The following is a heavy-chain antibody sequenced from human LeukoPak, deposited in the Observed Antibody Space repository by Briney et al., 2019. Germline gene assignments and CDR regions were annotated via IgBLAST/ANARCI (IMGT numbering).Heavy chain of an antibody. CDR2: IYSNEDT. J-gene: IGHJ4*02. CDR3: ARAAGASGGQYFDY. Sequence: SETLSLTCTVSGGSISTYHWSWIRQPAGKGLEWIGRIYSNEDTRYNLSLTSRVTMSVDTSKNQFSLKLSSVTAADTAVYYCARAAGASGGQYFDYWGQGTLVAVSS. V-gene: IGHV4-4*07. D-gene: IGHD2-15*01. CDR1: GGSISTYH.